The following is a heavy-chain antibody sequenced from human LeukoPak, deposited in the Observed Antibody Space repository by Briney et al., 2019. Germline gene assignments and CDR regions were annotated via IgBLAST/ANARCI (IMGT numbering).Heavy chain of an antibody. V-gene: IGHV3-7*03. CDR2: IKLDGSEK. CDR3: ARDQYDTWSRRGNFDS. D-gene: IGHD3-3*01. Sequence: GGVLRLSCAASGFTFSSYGMHWVRQAPGRGLEWVANIKLDGSEKNYVDSVKGRFTISRDNTKNSLYLQMNSLRVEDTAVFYCARDQYDTWSRRGNFDSWGQGTLVIVSS. J-gene: IGHJ4*02. CDR1: GFTFSSYG.